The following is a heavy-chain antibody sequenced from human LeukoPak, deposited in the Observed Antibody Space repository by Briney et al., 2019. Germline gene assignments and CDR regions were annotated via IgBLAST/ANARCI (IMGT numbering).Heavy chain of an antibody. J-gene: IGHJ3*01. CDR1: GFTASRND. CDR2: IYSGIST. Sequence: GGTLRLSSAPSGFTASRNDMSCGPQAQGKELKWVTVIYSGISTDYADSVKGRFTISRNNSKQIIYRQINSLRSDHTYIYFSTRTQPAYREGSFVVLGEGRMVTVSS. CDR3: TRTQPAYREGSFVV. V-gene: IGHV3-66*01. D-gene: IGHD2-2*01.